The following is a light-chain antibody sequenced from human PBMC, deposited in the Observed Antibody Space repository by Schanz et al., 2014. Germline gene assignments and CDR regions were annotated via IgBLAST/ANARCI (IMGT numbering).Light chain of an antibody. V-gene: IGLV2-8*01. CDR1: SSDVGGYNY. Sequence: QSALTQPPSASGSPGQSVTISCTGTSSDVGGYNYVSWYQQHPGKAPKLMIYDVSKRPSGVPDRFSGSKSGNTASLTVSGLQAEDEADYYCSSYGGSHNYVFGTGTKLTVL. J-gene: IGLJ1*01. CDR3: SSYGGSHNYV. CDR2: DVS.